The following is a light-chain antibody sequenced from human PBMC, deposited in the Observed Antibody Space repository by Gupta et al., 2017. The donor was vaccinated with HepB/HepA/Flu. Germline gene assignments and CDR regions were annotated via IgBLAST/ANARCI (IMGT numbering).Light chain of an antibody. Sequence: DIQMTQSPSTLSASVGDRVTITCRASQNVSHWLAWYQQKPGKAPDLLIYQTSTLQSGVPSTFSGSGFGSEFTLTISSLQPNDFATYYCQQYSNSPCIFGQGTKLEIK. CDR1: QNVSHW. CDR2: QTS. V-gene: IGKV1-5*03. J-gene: IGKJ2*02. CDR3: QQYSNSPCI.